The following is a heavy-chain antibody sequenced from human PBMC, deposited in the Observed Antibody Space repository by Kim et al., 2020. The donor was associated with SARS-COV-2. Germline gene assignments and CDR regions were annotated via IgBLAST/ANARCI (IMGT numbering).Heavy chain of an antibody. J-gene: IGHJ4*02. Sequence: DAVEGRSTTTRDKSKNTLYLQMNSMRAEDTAVYYCAKDRPYYGSGSNFDYWGQGTLVTVSS. D-gene: IGHD3-10*01. CDR3: AKDRPYYGSGSNFDY. V-gene: IGHV3-23*01.